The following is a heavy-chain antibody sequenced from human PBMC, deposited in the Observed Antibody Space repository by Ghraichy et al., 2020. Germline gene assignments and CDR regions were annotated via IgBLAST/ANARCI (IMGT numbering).Heavy chain of an antibody. CDR1: GGSISSGSYS. J-gene: IGHJ4*02. Sequence: SETLSLTCTVSGGSISSGSYSWGWIRQPPGKGLEWIGTIDYSGSTYYNPSLKSRVTISVDTSKNQFSLKLSSVTAADTAVYYCARQGNFDYDPDFDYWGQGTLVTVSS. D-gene: IGHD3-22*01. CDR3: ARQGNFDYDPDFDY. CDR2: IDYSGST. V-gene: IGHV4-39*01.